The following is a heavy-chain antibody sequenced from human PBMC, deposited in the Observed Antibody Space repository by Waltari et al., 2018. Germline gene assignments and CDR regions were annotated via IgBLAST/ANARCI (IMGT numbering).Heavy chain of an antibody. CDR3: ARGSVGSGSYDDYYGVDV. CDR1: DFSSSNYS. Sequence: EVQLVESGGGLVKPGGSVRLSCEASDFSSSNYSMNWVRQAPGKGLELVSSISRSSSYIYYADSVKGRFTISRDNAKNSLYLQMNSLRAEDTAVYYCARGSVGSGSYDDYYGVDVWGQGTTVTVSS. J-gene: IGHJ6*02. V-gene: IGHV3-21*02. D-gene: IGHD1-26*01. CDR2: ISRSSSYI.